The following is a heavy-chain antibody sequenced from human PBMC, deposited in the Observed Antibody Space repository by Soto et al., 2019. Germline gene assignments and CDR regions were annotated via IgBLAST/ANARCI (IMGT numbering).Heavy chain of an antibody. CDR1: GGSISGRNYY. CDR3: AREVETVTSSISYYFDY. D-gene: IGHD4-17*01. Sequence: QVQLQESGPGLVKPSQTLSLTCTVSGGSISGRNYYWSWIRQPPGKGLEWIGYIYYSGSTFYKPSLKSRLTISVDKSKNQFSMKLSSVTAADTAVYYCAREVETVTSSISYYFDYWGLGALVTVSS. V-gene: IGHV4-30-4*01. J-gene: IGHJ4*02. CDR2: IYYSGST.